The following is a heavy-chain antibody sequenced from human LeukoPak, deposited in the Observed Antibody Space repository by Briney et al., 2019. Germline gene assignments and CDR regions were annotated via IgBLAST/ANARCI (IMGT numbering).Heavy chain of an antibody. J-gene: IGHJ4*02. Sequence: SETLSLTCTVSGGSISSYYWSWIRQPPGKGLEWIGYIYYSGSTNYNPSLKSRVTISVDTSKNQFSLKLSSVTAADTAVYYCAREPLVYSSLDYWGQGTLVTVSS. D-gene: IGHD6-13*01. CDR3: AREPLVYSSLDY. CDR2: IYYSGST. CDR1: GGSISSYY. V-gene: IGHV4-59*01.